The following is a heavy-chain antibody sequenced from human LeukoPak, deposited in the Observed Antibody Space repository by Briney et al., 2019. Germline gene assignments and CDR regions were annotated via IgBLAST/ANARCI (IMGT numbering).Heavy chain of an antibody. CDR1: GLNFSVYY. CDR3: ARGFRDTAMFLDY. CDR2: ISKTGTSV. D-gene: IGHD5-18*01. V-gene: IGHV3-11*04. Sequence: GGSLRLSCITSGLNFSVYYMTWIRQAPGNGLGAPGNGLEWLSHISKTGTSVYYADSVRGRFTISRDNAKNSLYLQMNSLRAEDTAVYYCARGFRDTAMFLDYWGQGTLVTVSS. J-gene: IGHJ4*02.